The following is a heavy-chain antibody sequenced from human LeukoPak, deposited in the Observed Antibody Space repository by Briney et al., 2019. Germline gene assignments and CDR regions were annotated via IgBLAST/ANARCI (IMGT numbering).Heavy chain of an antibody. CDR3: AISAVPAAGTNWLDP. CDR2: MNPNSGNT. J-gene: IGHJ5*02. V-gene: IGHV1-8*01. D-gene: IGHD2-2*01. Sequence: GASVKVPCKASGYTFTSYDINWVRQATGQGLEWMGWMNPNSGNTGYAQKFQGRVTMTRNTSISTAYMELSSLRSEDTAVYYCAISAVPAAGTNWLDPWGQGTLVTVSS. CDR1: GYTFTSYD.